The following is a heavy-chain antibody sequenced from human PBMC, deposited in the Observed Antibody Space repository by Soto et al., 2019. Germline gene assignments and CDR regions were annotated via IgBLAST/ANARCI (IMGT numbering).Heavy chain of an antibody. J-gene: IGHJ6*04. Sequence: ETLSLTCTVSGGSIGRYYWSWIRQPPGKGLEWIGYIYNSGSTNSNPSLKSRVTISVDTSKNQFSLKLTSVTAADTAVYYCARDGGTERMDVWGKGTTVTVSS. V-gene: IGHV4-59*12. CDR3: ARDGGTERMDV. CDR1: GGSIGRYY. CDR2: IYNSGST. D-gene: IGHD2-15*01.